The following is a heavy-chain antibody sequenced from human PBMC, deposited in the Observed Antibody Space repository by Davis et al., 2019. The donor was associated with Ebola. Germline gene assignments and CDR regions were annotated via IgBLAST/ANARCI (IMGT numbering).Heavy chain of an antibody. CDR3: ARDSDAGSLDY. V-gene: IGHV3-23*01. Sequence: GESLKISCAASGFTFSSYAMSWVRQAPGKGLEWVSGISGSSNTYYAESVKGRFTISRDNSKNTLYLQMNSLRAEDTAVYYCARDSDAGSLDYWGQGTLVTVSS. D-gene: IGHD2-15*01. CDR1: GFTFSSYA. CDR2: ISGSSNT. J-gene: IGHJ4*02.